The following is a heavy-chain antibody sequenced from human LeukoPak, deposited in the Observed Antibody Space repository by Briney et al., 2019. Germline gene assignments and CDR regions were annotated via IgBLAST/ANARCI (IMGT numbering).Heavy chain of an antibody. CDR1: GGSISSYY. Sequence: SETLSLTCTVSGGSISSYYWSWNRQPPGKGLEWIGYIYYSGSTNYNPSLKSRVTISVDTSKNQFSLKLSSVTAADTAVYYCARDNMGNSIDYWGQGTLVTVSS. J-gene: IGHJ4*02. V-gene: IGHV4-59*01. CDR3: ARDNMGNSIDY. D-gene: IGHD4-23*01. CDR2: IYYSGST.